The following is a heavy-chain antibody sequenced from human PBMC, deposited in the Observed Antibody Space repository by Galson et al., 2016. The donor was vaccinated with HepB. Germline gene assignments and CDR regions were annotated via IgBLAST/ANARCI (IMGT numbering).Heavy chain of an antibody. V-gene: IGHV3-23*01. J-gene: IGHJ6*02. CDR2: IGGSGGRT. CDR1: GFTFNYYA. D-gene: IGHD3-3*01. CDR3: ARAYYDFVYGMDV. Sequence: SLRLSCAASGFTFNYYAMSWVRQAPGKGLEWVSAIGGSGGRTYYADSEKGRFTISRENAKNSLYLQMNSLRAEDTAIYYCARAYYDFVYGMDVWGQGTTVTVSS.